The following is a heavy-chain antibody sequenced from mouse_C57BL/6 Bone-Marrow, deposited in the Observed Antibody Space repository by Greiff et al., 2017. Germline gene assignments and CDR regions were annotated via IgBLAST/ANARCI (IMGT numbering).Heavy chain of an antibody. CDR3: TTGRYYGSSYVGWYFDV. Sequence: EVKLVESGAELVRPGASVKLSCTASGFNIKDDYMHWVKQRPDQGLEWIGWIDPENGDTEYASKFQGKATITTDTSYNTAYLQLSSLTSEDTDVYYCTTGRYYGSSYVGWYFDVWGTGTTVTVSS. J-gene: IGHJ1*03. CDR1: GFNIKDDY. D-gene: IGHD1-1*01. V-gene: IGHV14-4*01. CDR2: IDPENGDT.